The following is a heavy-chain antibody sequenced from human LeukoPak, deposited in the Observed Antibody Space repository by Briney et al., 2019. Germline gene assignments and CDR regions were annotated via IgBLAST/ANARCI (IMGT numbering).Heavy chain of an antibody. CDR1: GFTFSSYG. CDR2: IRYDGSNK. CDR3: AKERDTAMVTIDY. Sequence: GGSLRLSCAASGFTFSSYGMHWVRQAPGKGLEWVAFIRYDGSNKYYSDSVKGRFTISRDNSKNTLYLQMNSLRAEDTAVYYCAKERDTAMVTIDYWGQGTLVTVSS. D-gene: IGHD5-18*01. V-gene: IGHV3-30*02. J-gene: IGHJ4*02.